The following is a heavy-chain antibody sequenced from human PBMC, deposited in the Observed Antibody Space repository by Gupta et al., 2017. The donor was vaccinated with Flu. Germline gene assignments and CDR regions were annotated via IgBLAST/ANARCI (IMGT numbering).Heavy chain of an antibody. J-gene: IGHJ4*02. CDR1: GFTFSSYA. D-gene: IGHD2-15*01. CDR2: ISGSGGST. CDR3: AKDESERGPHNRYRDPSDY. Sequence: EVQLLESGGGLVQPGGSLRLSCAASGFTFSSYAMSWVRQAPGKGLEWVSAISGSGGSTYYADSVKGRFTISRDNSKNTLYLQMNSLRAEDTAVYYCAKDESERGPHNRYRDPSDYWGQGTLVTVSS. V-gene: IGHV3-23*01.